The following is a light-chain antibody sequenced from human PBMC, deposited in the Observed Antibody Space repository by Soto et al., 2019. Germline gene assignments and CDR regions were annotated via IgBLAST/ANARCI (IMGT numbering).Light chain of an antibody. J-gene: IGLJ2*01. V-gene: IGLV1-47*01. CDR1: SSNIGSNH. CDR3: SARDDSLSGVV. CDR2: RSD. Sequence: QSVLTQPPSTSGTPGQRVTISCSGSSSNIGSNHVYWYQQFPGMAPKLLMYRSDQRPNGVPDRFSGSKSGTSASLAISGLRSDDEAEYYCSARDDSLSGVVFGGGTQLTVL.